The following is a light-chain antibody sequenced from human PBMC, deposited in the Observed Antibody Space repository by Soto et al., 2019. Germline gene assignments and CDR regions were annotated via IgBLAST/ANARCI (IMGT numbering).Light chain of an antibody. V-gene: IGKV3-20*01. J-gene: IGKJ1*01. CDR1: QSVSCSY. Sequence: EVGLTQSPGTLALSRGERATLSCRASQSVSCSYLAWYQHRPGQAPRLLIFGASSRATGIPDRFSGTGSGTDFTLTISRLEPEDFAVYYCQQYGNSPWTFGQGTKVEIK. CDR3: QQYGNSPWT. CDR2: GAS.